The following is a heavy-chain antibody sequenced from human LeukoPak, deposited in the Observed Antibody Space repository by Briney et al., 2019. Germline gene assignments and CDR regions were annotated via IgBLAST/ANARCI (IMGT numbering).Heavy chain of an antibody. CDR3: ARGGYRVYGKDV. J-gene: IGHJ6*04. Sequence: SETLSLTCAVYGGSFSGYYWSWIRQPPGKGLEWIGEINHSGSTNYNPSLKSRVTISVDTSKNQFSLKLSSVTAADTAVYYCARGGYRVYGKDVWGKGTTVTVSS. CDR2: INHSGST. CDR1: GGSFSGYY. D-gene: IGHD5-18*01. V-gene: IGHV4-34*01.